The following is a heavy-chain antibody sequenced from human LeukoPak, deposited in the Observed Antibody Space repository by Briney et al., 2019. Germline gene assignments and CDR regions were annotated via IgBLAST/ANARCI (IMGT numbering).Heavy chain of an antibody. V-gene: IGHV1-3*01. J-gene: IGHJ5*02. D-gene: IGHD4-17*01. CDR3: ARSRTDDYGDWWWFDP. Sequence: ASVKVSCKASGYTFTSYDINWVRQAPGQRLEWMGWINGGKGNIKYSQKFQGRVIISKDTSARTAYMELSSLRSEDTAVYYCARSRTDDYGDWWWFDPWGQGTLVTVSS. CDR1: GYTFTSYD. CDR2: INGGKGNI.